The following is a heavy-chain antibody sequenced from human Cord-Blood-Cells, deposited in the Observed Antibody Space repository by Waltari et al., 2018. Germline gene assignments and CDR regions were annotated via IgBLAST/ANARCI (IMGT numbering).Heavy chain of an antibody. CDR1: GFTFSSYG. Sequence: QVQLVESGGGVVQPGRSLRLSCAASGFTFSSYGMHWVRQAPCKGLEWVAVIWYDGSNKYYADSVKGRFTISRDNSKNTLYLQMNSLRAEDTAVYYCASLRYGSGSYYYYGMDVWGQGTTVTVSS. CDR2: IWYDGSNK. V-gene: IGHV3-33*01. CDR3: ASLRYGSGSYYYYGMDV. J-gene: IGHJ6*02. D-gene: IGHD3-10*01.